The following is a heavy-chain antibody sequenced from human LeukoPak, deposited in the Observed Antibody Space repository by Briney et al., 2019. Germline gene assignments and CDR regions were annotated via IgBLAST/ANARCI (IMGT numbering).Heavy chain of an antibody. V-gene: IGHV3-48*04. CDR3: ARSVAVPWGSFDY. Sequence: GGSLRLSCAASGFTFSSYAMSWVRQAPGKGLEWVSYISSSGSTIYYADSVKGRFTISRDNAKNSLYLQMNSLRAEDTAVYYCARSVAVPWGSFDYWGQGTLVTVSS. CDR2: ISSSGSTI. J-gene: IGHJ4*02. CDR1: GFTFSSYA. D-gene: IGHD3-16*01.